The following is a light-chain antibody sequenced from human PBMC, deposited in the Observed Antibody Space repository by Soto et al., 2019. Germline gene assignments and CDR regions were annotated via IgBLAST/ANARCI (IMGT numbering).Light chain of an antibody. CDR3: GSYGGSANLAV. CDR1: SSDVGSNNY. J-gene: IGLJ2*01. Sequence: QSVLTQPRSVSGSPGQSVAISCTGSSSDVGSNNYVSWYQHHPGKAPKLMTYDVSKRPPGVPDRFSGSKSGNTATLTISGLQAEDDADYYCGSYGGSANLAVFGGGTKVTVL. CDR2: DVS. V-gene: IGLV2-11*01.